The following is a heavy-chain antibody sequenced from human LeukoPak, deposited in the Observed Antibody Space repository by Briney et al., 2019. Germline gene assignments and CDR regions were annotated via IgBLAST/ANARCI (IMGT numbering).Heavy chain of an antibody. J-gene: IGHJ4*02. V-gene: IGHV1-69*04. CDR1: GGTFSSYA. D-gene: IGHD3-22*01. Sequence: ASVKVSCKASGGTFSSYAISWVRQAPGQGLEWMGRIIPILGIANYAQKFQGRVTITADKSTSTAYMELSSLRSEDTAVYYYARDHYDSSGYNDYWGQGTLVTVSS. CDR2: IIPILGIA. CDR3: ARDHYDSSGYNDY.